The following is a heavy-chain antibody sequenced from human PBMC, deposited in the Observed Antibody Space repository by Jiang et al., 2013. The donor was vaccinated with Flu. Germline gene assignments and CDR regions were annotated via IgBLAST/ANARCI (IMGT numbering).Heavy chain of an antibody. CDR1: GGSINNYY. J-gene: IGHJ5*02. CDR3: ARTYYYDSSGSSGRTKWFDP. CDR2: IYYSGST. V-gene: IGHV4-59*01. Sequence: GSGLVKPSETLSLTCIVSGGSINNYYWSWIRQPPGKGLEWIGYIYYSGSTNYNPSLKSRVTISVDTSKNQFSLMLNSVTAADTAMYYCARTYYYDSSGSSGRTKWFDPWGQGTLVTVSS. D-gene: IGHD3-22*01.